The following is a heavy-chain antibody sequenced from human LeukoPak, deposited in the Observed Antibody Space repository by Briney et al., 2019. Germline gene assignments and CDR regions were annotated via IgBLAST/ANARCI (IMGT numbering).Heavy chain of an antibody. V-gene: IGHV3-49*04. D-gene: IGHD6-13*01. CDR3: TRGRDSSSWHYYYYGMDV. J-gene: IGHJ6*02. Sequence: GGSLRLSCTASGFTFGVYAMSWVRQAPGKGLEWVGFIRSKAYGGTTEYAASVKGRFTISRDDSKSIAYLQMTSLKTEDTAVYYCTRGRDSSSWHYYYYGMDVWGQGTTVTVSS. CDR2: IRSKAYGGTT. CDR1: GFTFGVYA.